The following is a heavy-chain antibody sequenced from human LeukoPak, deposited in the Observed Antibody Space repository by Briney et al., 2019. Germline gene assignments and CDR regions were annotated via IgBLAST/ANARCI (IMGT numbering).Heavy chain of an antibody. J-gene: IGHJ4*02. V-gene: IGHV3-30*02. CDR3: ARAAKTYDY. CDR1: GFIFNTYV. Sequence: GGSLRLSCAASGFIFNTYVMHWVRQAPGKWLEWLAFIRYDGSNKNYADSVKGRFTISRDNAKNSLYLQMNSLRAEDTAIYYCARAAKTYDYWGQGTLVTVSS. CDR2: IRYDGSNK.